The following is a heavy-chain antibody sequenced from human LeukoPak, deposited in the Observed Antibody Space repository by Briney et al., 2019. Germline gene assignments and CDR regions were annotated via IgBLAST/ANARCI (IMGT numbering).Heavy chain of an antibody. V-gene: IGHV3-7*01. CDR3: ARAVAAAGTSSWFDP. D-gene: IGHD6-13*01. CDR2: IKEDGSEK. J-gene: IGHJ5*02. Sequence: GGSLRLSCAASGFTFSSQWMSWVRQAPGKGLEWVANIKEDGSEKSYVDSVKGRFTISRDNAKNSLYLQMNSLRAEDTAVYYCARAVAAAGTSSWFDPWGQGTLVTVSS. CDR1: GFTFSSQW.